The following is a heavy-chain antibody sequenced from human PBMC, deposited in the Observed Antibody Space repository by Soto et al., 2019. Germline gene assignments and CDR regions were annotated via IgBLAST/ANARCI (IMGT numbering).Heavy chain of an antibody. CDR1: GGSFSGYY. CDR3: ARKASGVATYGMDV. CDR2: INHSGST. V-gene: IGHV4-34*01. J-gene: IGHJ6*02. D-gene: IGHD1-26*01. Sequence: PSETLSLTCAVYGGSFSGYYWSWIRQPPGKGLEWIGEINHSGSTNYNPSLKSRVTISVDTSKNQFSLKLSFVTAADTAVYYCARKASGVATYGMDVWGQGTTVTVSS.